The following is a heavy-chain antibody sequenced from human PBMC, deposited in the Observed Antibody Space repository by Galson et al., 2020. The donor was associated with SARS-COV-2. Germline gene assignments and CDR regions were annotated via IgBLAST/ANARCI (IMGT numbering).Heavy chain of an antibody. CDR3: ARDLVVVVVATLSRWFDP. J-gene: IGHJ5*02. Sequence: SETLSLTCAVSGGSISSSNWWSWVRQPPGKGLEWIGEIYHSGSTNYNPSLKSRVTISVDKSKNQFSLKLSSVTAADTAVYYYARDLVVVVVATLSRWFDPWGQGTLVTVSS. D-gene: IGHD2-15*01. CDR2: IYHSGST. V-gene: IGHV4-4*02. CDR1: GGSISSSNW.